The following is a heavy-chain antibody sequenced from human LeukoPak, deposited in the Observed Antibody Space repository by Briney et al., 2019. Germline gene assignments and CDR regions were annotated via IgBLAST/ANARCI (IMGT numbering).Heavy chain of an antibody. V-gene: IGHV3-74*01. CDR3: ARDPYSGSYGDYYYYYMDV. J-gene: IGHJ6*03. D-gene: IGHD1-26*01. CDR1: GFTFSNYW. Sequence: GGSLRLSCAASGFTFSNYWMHWVRQVPGKGLVWVSCVNSDGSSTRYADSVKGRFTISRDNAKNMLYLQMNSLRAEDTAVYYCARDPYSGSYGDYYYYYMDVWGKGTTVTISS. CDR2: VNSDGSST.